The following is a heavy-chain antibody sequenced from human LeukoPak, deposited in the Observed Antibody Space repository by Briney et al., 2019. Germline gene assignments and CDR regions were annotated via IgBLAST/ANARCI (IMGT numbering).Heavy chain of an antibody. Sequence: GGSLRLSCAASGFTFSSYAMHWVRQAPGKGLEWVAVIWYDGSNKYYGDSVKGRFTMSRDNSKNTLYLQMNSLRAEDTAVYYCARAPYSYGYDSYYYMDVWGKGATVTVSS. CDR3: ARAPYSYGYDSYYYMDV. J-gene: IGHJ6*03. V-gene: IGHV3-33*08. D-gene: IGHD5-18*01. CDR1: GFTFSSYA. CDR2: IWYDGSNK.